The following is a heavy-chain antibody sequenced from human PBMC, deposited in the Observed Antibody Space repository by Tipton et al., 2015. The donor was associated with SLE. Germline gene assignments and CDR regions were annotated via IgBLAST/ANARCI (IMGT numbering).Heavy chain of an antibody. D-gene: IGHD6-13*01. J-gene: IGHJ4*02. V-gene: IGHV4-34*01. Sequence: TLSLTCAVYGGSFSGYYWSWIRQPPGKGLEWIGSIYYSGSTYYNPSLKSRVTISVDTSKNQFSLKLSSVTAADTAVYYCARERWYSSSWYLDYWGQGTLVTVSS. CDR2: IYYSGST. CDR3: ARERWYSSSWYLDY. CDR1: GGSFSGYY.